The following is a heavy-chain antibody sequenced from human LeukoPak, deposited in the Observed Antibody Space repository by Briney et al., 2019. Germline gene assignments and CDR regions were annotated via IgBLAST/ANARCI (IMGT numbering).Heavy chain of an antibody. J-gene: IGHJ4*02. D-gene: IGHD6-19*01. CDR2: INTNTGNP. Sequence: GASVKVSCKASGYTFTSYAMNWVRQAPGQGLEWMGWINTNTGNPTYAQGFTGRFVFSLDTSVSTAYLQISSLKAEDTAVYYCARDPLTSGWSPSYDYWGQGSLVTVSS. V-gene: IGHV7-4-1*02. CDR3: ARDPLTSGWSPSYDY. CDR1: GYTFTSYA.